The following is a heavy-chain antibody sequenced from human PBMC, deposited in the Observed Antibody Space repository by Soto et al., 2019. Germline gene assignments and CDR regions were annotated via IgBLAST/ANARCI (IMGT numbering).Heavy chain of an antibody. CDR2: ISAYNGNT. CDR1: GYTFTSYG. J-gene: IGHJ4*02. D-gene: IGHD6-19*01. CDR3: ASSGIPVAGIFTESFDY. V-gene: IGHV1-18*01. Sequence: ASVKVSCKASGYTFTSYGISWVRQAPGQGLEWMGWISAYNGNTNYAQKLQGRVTMTTDTSTSTAYMELRSLRSDDTDVYYCASSGIPVAGIFTESFDYWGQGTLVTVSS.